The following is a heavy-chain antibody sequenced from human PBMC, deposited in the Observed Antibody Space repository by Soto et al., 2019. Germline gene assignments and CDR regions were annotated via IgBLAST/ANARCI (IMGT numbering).Heavy chain of an antibody. CDR2: IYYSGST. CDR3: ASLYYYDSSGYPPYDY. D-gene: IGHD3-22*01. J-gene: IGHJ4*02. V-gene: IGHV4-39*01. Sequence: SVTLSLTCTMIGGSIASTSYHWAWIRQPPGKGLEWIGNIYYSGSTYYNPSLKSRVTISVDTSKNQFSLKLSSVAAADSAVYYCASLYYYDSSGYPPYDYWGQGTLVTVS. CDR1: GGSIASTSYH.